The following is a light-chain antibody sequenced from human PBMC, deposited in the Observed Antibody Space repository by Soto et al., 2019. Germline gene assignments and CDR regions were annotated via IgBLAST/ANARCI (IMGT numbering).Light chain of an antibody. Sequence: QSALTQPASVSGSPGQSITISCTGTSSDVGSYNLVSWYQQHPGKAPKLMIYEGSKRPSGVSNRFSGSKSGNTASLTTSGLQAEDEADYYCCSYAGSSTSLVFGGGTQLTVL. J-gene: IGLJ2*01. CDR2: EGS. CDR1: SSDVGSYNL. CDR3: CSYAGSSTSLV. V-gene: IGLV2-23*01.